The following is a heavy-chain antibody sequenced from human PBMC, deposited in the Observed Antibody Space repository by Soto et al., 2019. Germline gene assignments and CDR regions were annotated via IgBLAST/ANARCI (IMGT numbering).Heavy chain of an antibody. Sequence: SETLSLTCTVSGGSISSYYWSWIRQPPGKGLEWIGYIYYSGSTNYNPSLKSRVTISVDTSKNQFSLKLSSVTAADTAVYYCASHSSSQTPFDYWGQGTLVTVSS. CDR2: IYYSGST. CDR1: GGSISSYY. CDR3: ASHSSSQTPFDY. D-gene: IGHD6-13*01. V-gene: IGHV4-59*01. J-gene: IGHJ4*02.